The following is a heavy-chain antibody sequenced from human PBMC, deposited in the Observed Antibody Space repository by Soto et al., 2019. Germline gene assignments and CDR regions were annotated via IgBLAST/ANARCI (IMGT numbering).Heavy chain of an antibody. CDR3: ARDLDYDSSGYYLGGLDY. CDR1: GGTFSSYA. Sequence: QVQLVQSGAEVKKPGSSVTVSCKASGGTFSSYAISWVRQAHGQGLEWMGGIIPIFGTANYAQKFQGRVTITADESTRTGYMELGSLRSEDTAVYYCARDLDYDSSGYYLGGLDYWGQRALVTVSS. D-gene: IGHD3-22*01. V-gene: IGHV1-69*01. J-gene: IGHJ4*02. CDR2: IIPIFGTA.